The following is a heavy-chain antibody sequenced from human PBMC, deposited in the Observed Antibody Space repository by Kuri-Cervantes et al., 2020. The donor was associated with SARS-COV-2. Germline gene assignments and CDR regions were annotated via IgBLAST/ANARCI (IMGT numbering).Heavy chain of an antibody. Sequence: GESLKISCAASGFTFSDYYMSWIRQAPGKGLEWVAVISYDGSNKYYADSVKGRFTISRDNSKNTLYPQMNSLRAEDTAVYYCAKDRDYYDSSGSSFDYWGQGTLVTVSS. J-gene: IGHJ4*02. D-gene: IGHD3-22*01. CDR2: ISYDGSNK. V-gene: IGHV3-30*18. CDR1: GFTFSDYY. CDR3: AKDRDYYDSSGSSFDY.